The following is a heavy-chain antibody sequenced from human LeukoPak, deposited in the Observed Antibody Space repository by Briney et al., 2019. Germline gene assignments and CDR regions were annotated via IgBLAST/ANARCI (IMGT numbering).Heavy chain of an antibody. J-gene: IGHJ6*02. CDR1: GFTFSTYS. CDR2: ISSSSSYI. D-gene: IGHD5-18*01. V-gene: IGHV3-21*01. Sequence: PGGSLRLSCAASGFTFSTYSMNWVRQAPGKGLEWVSSISSSSSYIYYADSVKGRFTISRDNAKNTLYLQMNSLRAKDTAVYFCARDLKRGVLGYSYGSGMDVWGQGTTVTVSS. CDR3: ARDLKRGVLGYSYGSGMDV.